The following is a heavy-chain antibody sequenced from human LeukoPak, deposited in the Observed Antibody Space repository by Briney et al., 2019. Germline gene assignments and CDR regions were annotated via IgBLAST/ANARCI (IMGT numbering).Heavy chain of an antibody. V-gene: IGHV4-31*03. CDR3: AGATDLGYCSGGSCYEYFYFDY. D-gene: IGHD2-15*01. CDR2: IYYSGST. J-gene: IGHJ4*02. Sequence: PSEPLSLTCTVSGGSISSGGYYWSWIRQHPGKGLEWIGYIYYSGSTYYNPSLKSRVTISVDTSKNQFSLKLSSVTAADTAVYYFAGATDLGYCSGGSCYEYFYFDYWGQGTLVTVSS. CDR1: GGSISSGGYY.